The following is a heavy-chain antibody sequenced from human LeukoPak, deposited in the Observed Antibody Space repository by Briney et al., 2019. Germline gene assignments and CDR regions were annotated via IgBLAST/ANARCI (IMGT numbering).Heavy chain of an antibody. V-gene: IGHV5-51*01. CDR2: IYPGDSDT. D-gene: IGHD3-22*01. Sequence: GESLKISRKGSGYSFPSYWIGWVRQMPGKGLEWMGIIYPGDSDTRYSPSFQGQVTISADKSISTAYLQWSSLKASDTAMYYCARHFYPYYDSSGPYYFDDWGQGTLVTVSS. CDR1: GYSFPSYW. J-gene: IGHJ4*02. CDR3: ARHFYPYYDSSGPYYFDD.